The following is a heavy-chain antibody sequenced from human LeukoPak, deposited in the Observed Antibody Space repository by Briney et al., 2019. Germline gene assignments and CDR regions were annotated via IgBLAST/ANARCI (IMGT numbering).Heavy chain of an antibody. V-gene: IGHV3-23*01. D-gene: IGHD3-10*01. Sequence: GGSLRLSCAASGFTFSTYIMNWVRQAPGKGLEWVSVISADSATTFYADSVKGRFTIFRDNAKNTVFLQMSSLRAEDTALYYCARKSASGNYPLDYWGQGTLVTVSS. CDR2: ISADSATT. CDR3: ARKSASGNYPLDY. J-gene: IGHJ4*02. CDR1: GFTFSTYI.